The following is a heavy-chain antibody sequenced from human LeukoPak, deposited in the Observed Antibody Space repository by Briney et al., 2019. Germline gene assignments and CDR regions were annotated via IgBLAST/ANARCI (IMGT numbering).Heavy chain of an antibody. V-gene: IGHV4-59*01. CDR3: ARGYGDYDPDAFDI. CDR2: IYYSGST. Sequence: SGTLPPTCTVSGGSISSYYWSWIRQPPGKGLEWIGYIYYSGSTNYNPSLKSRVTISVDTSKNQFSLKLSSVTAADTAVYYCARGYGDYDPDAFDIWGQGTMVTVSS. J-gene: IGHJ3*02. D-gene: IGHD4-17*01. CDR1: GGSISSYY.